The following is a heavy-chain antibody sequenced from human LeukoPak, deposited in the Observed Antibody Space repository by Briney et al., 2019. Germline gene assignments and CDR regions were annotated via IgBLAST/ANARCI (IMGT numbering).Heavy chain of an antibody. Sequence: SETLSLTCTVSGGSISSYYWSWIRQPPGKGLEWIGYIYYSGSTNYNPSLKSRVTISVDTSKNQFPLKLSSVTAADTAVYYCAASYDSSGYYLDYWGQGTLVTVSS. CDR2: IYYSGST. J-gene: IGHJ4*02. CDR3: AASYDSSGYYLDY. CDR1: GGSISSYY. V-gene: IGHV4-59*01. D-gene: IGHD3-22*01.